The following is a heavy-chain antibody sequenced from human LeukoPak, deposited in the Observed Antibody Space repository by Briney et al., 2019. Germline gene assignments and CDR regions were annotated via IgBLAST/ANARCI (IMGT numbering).Heavy chain of an antibody. CDR2: TYYRSKWYN. CDR1: GDSVSSNSAA. CDR3: AREWDSSGSWFDP. D-gene: IGHD6-19*01. V-gene: IGHV6-1*01. Sequence: SQTLSLTCAISGDSVSSNSAAWNRIRQSPSRGLEWLGRTYYRSKWYNDYAVSVKSRITINPDTSKNQFSLQLNSVTPEDTAVYYCAREWDSSGSWFDPWGQGTLVTVSS. J-gene: IGHJ5*02.